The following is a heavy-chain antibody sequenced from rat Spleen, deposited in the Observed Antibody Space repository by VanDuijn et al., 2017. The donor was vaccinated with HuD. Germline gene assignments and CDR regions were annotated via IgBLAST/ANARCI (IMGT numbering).Heavy chain of an antibody. D-gene: IGHD1-9*01. J-gene: IGHJ4*01. V-gene: IGHV5S11*01. CDR2: INYDGTNT. Sequence: EVQLVKSGGGLVQPGRSMKLSCAASGFTFTNYYMAWVRQAPTKGLEWVATINYDGTNTYYRDSVKGRFTISRDNAKSTLYLQMDSLRSEEPNTYYRDSVQGRFTIAKDSAKSTISLQRDSLRSEDTATYYCARQDYGYNSMDAWCQGASVTVSS. CDR3: DSVQGRFTIAKDSAKSTISLQRDSLRSEDTATYYCARQDYGYNSMDA. CDR1: GFTFTNYY.